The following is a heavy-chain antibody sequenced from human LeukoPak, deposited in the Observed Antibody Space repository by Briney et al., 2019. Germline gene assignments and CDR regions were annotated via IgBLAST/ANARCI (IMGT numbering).Heavy chain of an antibody. J-gene: IGHJ4*02. CDR1: GFTFDDYA. CDR3: ARDVEMATISPTFDY. D-gene: IGHD5-24*01. V-gene: IGHV3-9*01. Sequence: GGSLRLSCAASGFTFDDYAMHWVRQAPGKGLEWVSGISWNSGSIGYADSVKGRFTISRDNAKNSLYLQMNSLRAEDTAVYYCARDVEMATISPTFDYWGRGTLVTVSS. CDR2: ISWNSGSI.